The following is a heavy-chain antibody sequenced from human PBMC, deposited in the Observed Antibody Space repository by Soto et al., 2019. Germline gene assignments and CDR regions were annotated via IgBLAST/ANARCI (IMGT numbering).Heavy chain of an antibody. D-gene: IGHD6-19*01. Sequence: EVQLMESGGDLIQPGGSLKLSCAASGFTFSYYWMHWVRQAPGKALVWVSRISSDGSDTRYADSVKGRFTISRDNAKNTVYLHMNSLRGEDTAVYYCATAVAGQHWGQGTLVTVSS. CDR3: ATAVAGQH. CDR2: ISSDGSDT. V-gene: IGHV3-74*01. J-gene: IGHJ4*02. CDR1: GFTFSYYW.